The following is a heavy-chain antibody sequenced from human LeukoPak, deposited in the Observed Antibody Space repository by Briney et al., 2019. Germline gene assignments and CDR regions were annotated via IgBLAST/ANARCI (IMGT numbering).Heavy chain of an antibody. D-gene: IGHD1-26*01. Sequence: SVKVSCKASGGTFSSYAISWVRQAPGQGLEWMGGIIPIFGTANYAQKFQGRVTITADESTSTAYMELSSLRSEDTAVYYCARGYPPGSWFDPWGQGTLVTVSS. CDR3: ARGYPPGSWFDP. V-gene: IGHV1-69*01. CDR1: GGTFSSYA. J-gene: IGHJ5*02. CDR2: IIPIFGTA.